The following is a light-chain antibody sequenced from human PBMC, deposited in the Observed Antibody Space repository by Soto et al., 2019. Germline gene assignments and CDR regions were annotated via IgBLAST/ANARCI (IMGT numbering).Light chain of an antibody. CDR3: QQADSFQLS. CDR2: AAS. J-gene: IGKJ4*01. V-gene: IGKV1D-12*01. CDR1: QGIRSW. Sequence: DIQMTQSPSSVSASVGDRVTITCRASQGIRSWLAWYQQKPGKAPNLLIYAASSLQSGVPSRFSGSGSGTDFTLTISSLQAEDFATYFCQQADSFQLSFGGGTKVEIK.